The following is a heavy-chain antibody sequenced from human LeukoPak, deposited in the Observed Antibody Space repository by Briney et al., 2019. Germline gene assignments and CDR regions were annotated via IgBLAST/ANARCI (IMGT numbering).Heavy chain of an antibody. CDR3: AKAGRITMVRGVYFLLDY. D-gene: IGHD3-10*01. J-gene: IGHJ4*02. Sequence: GGSLRLSCAASGFTFSSYSMNWVRQAPGKGLEWVSSISSSSSYIYYADSVKGRFTISRDNSKNTLYLQMNSLRAEDTAVYYCAKAGRITMVRGVYFLLDYWGQGTLVTVSS. CDR1: GFTFSSYS. CDR2: ISSSSSYI. V-gene: IGHV3-21*04.